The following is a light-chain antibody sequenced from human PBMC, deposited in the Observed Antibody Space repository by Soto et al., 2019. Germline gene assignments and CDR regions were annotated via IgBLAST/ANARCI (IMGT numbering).Light chain of an antibody. V-gene: IGLV2-14*01. CDR1: SSDVGGFNY. J-gene: IGLJ2*01. CDR3: SSYTTSDTVV. Sequence: QSALTQPASVSGSPGQSITISCTGTSSDVGGFNYVSWYQQHPGKAPKFVIYEVSNRPSGVSYRFSGSKSGNTASLTISGLQAEDEADYYCSSYTTSDTVVFGGGTKLTVL. CDR2: EVS.